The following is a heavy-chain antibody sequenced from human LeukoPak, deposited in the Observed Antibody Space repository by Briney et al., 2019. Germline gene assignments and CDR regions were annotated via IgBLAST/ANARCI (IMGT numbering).Heavy chain of an antibody. CDR1: GFTFSTAF. V-gene: IGHV3-15*01. CDR2: ITSKSYEGTT. D-gene: IGHD4-17*01. CDR3: STAFYGAPLA. J-gene: IGHJ5*02. Sequence: PGGSLRLSCTASGFTFSTAFMNWVRQAPGKGLEWVARITSKSYEGTTDYAAPVEGRFTISRDDSKNTLYLQMNSLEIEDTAVYYCSTAFYGAPLAWGQGTLVTVSS.